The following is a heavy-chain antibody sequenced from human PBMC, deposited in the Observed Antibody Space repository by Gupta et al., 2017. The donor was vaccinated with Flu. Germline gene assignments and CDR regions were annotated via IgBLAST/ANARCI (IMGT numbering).Heavy chain of an antibody. V-gene: IGHV3-48*03. J-gene: IGHJ6*02. CDR3: ARDPYSSASGCFYYYGMDV. D-gene: IGHD6-6*01. CDR2: ISSSGSTI. CDR1: GFTFSSYE. Sequence: GGLVQPGGSLRLSCAASGFTFSSYEMNWVRQAPGKGLEWVSYISSSGSTIYYADSVKGRFTISRDNAKNSLYLQMNSLRAEDTAVYYCARDPYSSASGCFYYYGMDVWGQGTTVTVSS.